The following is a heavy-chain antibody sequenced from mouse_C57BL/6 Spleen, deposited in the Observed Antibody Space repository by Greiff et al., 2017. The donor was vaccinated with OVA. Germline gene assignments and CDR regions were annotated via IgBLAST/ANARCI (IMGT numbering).Heavy chain of an antibody. Sequence: VQLQQSGPGLVAPSQSLSITCTVSGFSLTSYGVHWVRQPPGKGLEWLVVIWRAGSTTYNSALKSRLSISKDNSKSQVFLKMNSLQTDDTAMYYCARNYYGSSYWYFDVWGTGTTVTVSS. CDR1: GFSLTSYG. D-gene: IGHD1-1*01. CDR3: ARNYYGSSYWYFDV. V-gene: IGHV2-6*02. J-gene: IGHJ1*03. CDR2: IWRAGST.